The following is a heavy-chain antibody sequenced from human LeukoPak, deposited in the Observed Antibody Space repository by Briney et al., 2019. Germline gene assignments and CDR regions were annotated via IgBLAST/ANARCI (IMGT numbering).Heavy chain of an antibody. CDR1: GFTFSSYA. D-gene: IGHD2-15*01. V-gene: IGHV3-23*01. J-gene: IGHJ4*02. CDR3: ARRYCSGGSCFHFDY. Sequence: QPGGSLRLSCAASGFTFSSYAMSWVRQAPGKGLEWVSATSGSGGTTYFADSVKGRFTIPRDISKNTLYLQMNSLRDEDTAIYYCARRYCSGGSCFHFDYWGQGTLVTASS. CDR2: TSGSGGTT.